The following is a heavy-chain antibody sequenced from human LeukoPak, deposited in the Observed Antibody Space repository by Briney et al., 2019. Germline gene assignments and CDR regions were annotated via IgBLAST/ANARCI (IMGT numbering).Heavy chain of an antibody. J-gene: IGHJ4*02. V-gene: IGHV1-2*02. D-gene: IGHD6-6*01. CDR1: GYTFTGYY. Sequence: ASVKVSCKASGYTFTGYYMHWVRQAPGQGLEWMGWINPNSGGTNYAQKFQGRVTMTRDTSISTAYMELSRLRSDDTAVYYCARSWVYSRSPLVDIDYWGQGTLVTVSS. CDR3: ARSWVYSRSPLVDIDY. CDR2: INPNSGGT.